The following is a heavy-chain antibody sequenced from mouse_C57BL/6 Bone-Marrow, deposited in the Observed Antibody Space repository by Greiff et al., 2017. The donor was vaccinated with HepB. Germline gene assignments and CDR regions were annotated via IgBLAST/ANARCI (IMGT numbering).Heavy chain of an antibody. D-gene: IGHD1-1*01. Sequence: EVQLQESEGGLVQPGRSMKLSCTASGFTFSDYYMAWVRQVPEKGLEWVANINYDGSSTYYLDSLKSRFIISRDNAKNILYLQMSSLKSEDTAPYDCARDRYYGSSYYAMDYWGQGTSGTVSS. CDR3: ARDRYYGSSYYAMDY. CDR2: INYDGSST. J-gene: IGHJ4*01. V-gene: IGHV5-16*01. CDR1: GFTFSDYY.